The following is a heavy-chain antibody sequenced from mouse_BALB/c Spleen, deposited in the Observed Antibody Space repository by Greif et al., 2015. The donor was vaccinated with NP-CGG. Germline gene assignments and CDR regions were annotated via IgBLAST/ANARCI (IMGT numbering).Heavy chain of an antibody. CDR2: ISSGSSTI. CDR3: AREVGRTWFAY. D-gene: IGHD4-1*01. Sequence: EVMLVESGGGLVQPGGSRKLSCAASGFTFSSFGMHWVRQAPEKGLEWVAYISSGSSTIYYADTVKGRFTISRDNPKNTLFLQMTSLRSEDTAMYYCAREVGRTWFAYWGQGTLVTVSA. V-gene: IGHV5-17*02. CDR1: GFTFSSFG. J-gene: IGHJ3*01.